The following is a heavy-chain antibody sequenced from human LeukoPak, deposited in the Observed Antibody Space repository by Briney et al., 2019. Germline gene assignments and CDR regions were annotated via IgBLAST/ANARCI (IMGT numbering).Heavy chain of an antibody. V-gene: IGHV3-23*01. CDR1: GFTFSDYY. D-gene: IGHD6-13*01. Sequence: GGSLRLSCAASGFTFSDYYMSWIRQAPGKGLEWVSAISGSGGSTYYADSVKGRFTISRDNSKNTLYLQMNSLRAEDTAVYYCAKLSLFSSSWHFDYWGQGTLVTVSS. J-gene: IGHJ4*02. CDR2: ISGSGGST. CDR3: AKLSLFSSSWHFDY.